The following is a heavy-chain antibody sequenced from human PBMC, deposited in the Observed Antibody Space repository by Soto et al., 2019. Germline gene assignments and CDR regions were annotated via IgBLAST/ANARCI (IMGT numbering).Heavy chain of an antibody. CDR1: GFTFSSYG. V-gene: IGHV3-33*01. J-gene: IGHJ6*03. CDR3: ARDGVSYYMDV. CDR2: IWYDGSNK. Sequence: GGSLRLSCAASGFTFSSYGMHWVRQAPGKGLEWVAVIWYDGSNKYYADSVKGRFTISRDNSKNTLYLQMNSLRAEDTAVYYCARDGVSYYMDVWGKGTTVTVSS. D-gene: IGHD2-8*01.